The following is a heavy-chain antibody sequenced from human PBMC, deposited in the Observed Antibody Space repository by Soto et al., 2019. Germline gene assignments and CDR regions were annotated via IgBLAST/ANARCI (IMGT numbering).Heavy chain of an antibody. CDR1: GGSIISSNW. CDR2: IYHSGST. Sequence: KLSETLSLTCAVSGGSIISSNWWSLVRQPPGKGLEWIGEIYHSGSTNYNPSLKSRVTISVDKSKNQFSLKLSSVTAADTAVYYCARAVADNPEGYYFDYWGQGTLVTVSS. D-gene: IGHD6-19*01. J-gene: IGHJ4*02. CDR3: ARAVADNPEGYYFDY. V-gene: IGHV4-4*02.